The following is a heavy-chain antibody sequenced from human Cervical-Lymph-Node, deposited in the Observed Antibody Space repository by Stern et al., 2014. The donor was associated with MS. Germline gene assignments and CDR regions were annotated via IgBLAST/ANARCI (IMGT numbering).Heavy chain of an antibody. Sequence: QLQLQESGPGLVKPSGTLSLTCAVSGGSISSSNWRSWVRQPPGTGLEWIGEIYHSGTTNYNPSPKSPANISVDNSNNKFSLNLSSVTAADTAVYYCAREGYSSSYDAFDIWGQGTMVTVSS. CDR3: AREGYSSSYDAFDI. V-gene: IGHV4-4*02. J-gene: IGHJ3*02. CDR2: IYHSGTT. CDR1: GGSISSSNW. D-gene: IGHD6-6*01.